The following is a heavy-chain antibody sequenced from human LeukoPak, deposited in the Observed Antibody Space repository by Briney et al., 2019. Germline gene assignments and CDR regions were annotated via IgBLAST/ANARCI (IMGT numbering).Heavy chain of an antibody. D-gene: IGHD5-12*01. CDR2: IYYSGST. Sequence: PSETLSLTCTVSGGSISSYYWSWIRQPPGKGLEWIGYIYYSGSTNYNPSLKSRVTISVDTSKNQFSLKLSSVTAADTAVYYCVGPGSRSGYDYGYWGQGTLVTVSS. CDR3: VGPGSRSGYDYGY. V-gene: IGHV4-59*12. J-gene: IGHJ4*02. CDR1: GGSISSYY.